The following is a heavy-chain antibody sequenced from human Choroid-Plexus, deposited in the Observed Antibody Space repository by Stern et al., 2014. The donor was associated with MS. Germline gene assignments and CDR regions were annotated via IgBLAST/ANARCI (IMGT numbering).Heavy chain of an antibody. CDR1: GFTFGSCA. D-gene: IGHD2/OR15-2a*01. V-gene: IGHV3-30*18. J-gene: IGHJ5*02. CDR2: LSYDGSNK. CDR3: AKDRQYLTYFFDH. Sequence: VQLEQSGGGVDQPGRPLRLSCAASGFTFGSCALNWVRQAPGQGLAWVAGLSYDGSNKDYADSVKGRFTISRDNSQNTLYMQMSSLRPEDTAVYYCAKDRQYLTYFFDHWGQGSLVTVSS.